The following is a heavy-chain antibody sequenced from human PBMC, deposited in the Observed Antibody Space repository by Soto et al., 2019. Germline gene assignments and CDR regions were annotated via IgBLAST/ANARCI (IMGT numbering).Heavy chain of an antibody. CDR3: ARGMVTMVRGVITIYYYMDV. Sequence: ASVKVSCKASGYTFTSYDINWVRQATGQGLEWMGWMNPNSGNTGYAQKFQGRVTMTRNTSISTAYMELSSLRSEDTAVYYCARGMVTMVRGVITIYYYMDVWGKGTTVTVSS. CDR1: GYTFTSYD. J-gene: IGHJ6*03. D-gene: IGHD3-10*01. CDR2: MNPNSGNT. V-gene: IGHV1-8*01.